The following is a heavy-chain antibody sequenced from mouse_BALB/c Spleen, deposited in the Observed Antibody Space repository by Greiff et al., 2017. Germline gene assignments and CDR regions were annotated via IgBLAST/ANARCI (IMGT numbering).Heavy chain of an antibody. CDR1: GFNIKDYY. D-gene: IGHD1-1*01. CDR2: IDPENGNT. V-gene: IGHV14-1*02. Sequence: EVQLQESGAELVRPGALVKLSCKASGFNIKDYYMHWVKQRPEQGLEWIGWIDPENGNTIYDPKFQGKASITADTSSNTAYLQLSSLTSEDTAVYYCARIQIRDYYGSSYGDFDVWGAGTTVTVSS. J-gene: IGHJ1*01. CDR3: ARIQIRDYYGSSYGDFDV.